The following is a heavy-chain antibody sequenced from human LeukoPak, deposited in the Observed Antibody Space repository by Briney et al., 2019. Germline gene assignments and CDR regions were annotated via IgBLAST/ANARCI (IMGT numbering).Heavy chain of an antibody. Sequence: GGSLRLSCAVSGFAVSSSHMSWVRQAPGKGLEWVSIIYNGETYYADSVKGRFTISRDNSKNTLYLQMNSLRPEDTALYYCARGPEWQVGYWGQGVLVTVSS. CDR2: IYNGET. V-gene: IGHV3-66*02. J-gene: IGHJ4*02. CDR1: GFAVSSSH. CDR3: ARGPEWQVGY. D-gene: IGHD6-19*01.